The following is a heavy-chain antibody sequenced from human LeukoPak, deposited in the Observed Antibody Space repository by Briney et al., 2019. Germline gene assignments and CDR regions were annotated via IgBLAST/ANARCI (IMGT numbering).Heavy chain of an antibody. CDR2: INANAGST. D-gene: IGHD6-19*01. J-gene: IGHJ5*02. V-gene: IGHV3-23*01. CDR1: GFAFNFFA. Sequence: GGSLRLSCGASGFAFNFFAMSWVPQVPGKGLEWISTINANAGSTYYADSVKGRFNISRDNSKNTLYLQLNSLRAEDTAVYYCAMPISGGLAVTADWFDPWGQGTLVSVSS. CDR3: AMPISGGLAVTADWFDP.